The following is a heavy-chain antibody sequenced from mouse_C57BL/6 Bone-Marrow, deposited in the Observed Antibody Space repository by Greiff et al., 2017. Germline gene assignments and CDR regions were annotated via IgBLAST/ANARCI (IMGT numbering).Heavy chain of an antibody. CDR3: AKQRDGGGPGWYFDV. J-gene: IGHJ1*03. CDR2: IDPNSGGT. Sequence: QVQLQQPGAELVKPGASVKLSCKASGYTFTSYWMHWVKQRPGRGLEWIGRIDPNSGGTKYNEKFKSKATLTVDKPSSTAYMQLSSLTSEDSAVYYGAKQRDGGGPGWYFDVWGTGTTVTVSS. CDR1: GYTFTSYW. V-gene: IGHV1-72*01. D-gene: IGHD1-1*02.